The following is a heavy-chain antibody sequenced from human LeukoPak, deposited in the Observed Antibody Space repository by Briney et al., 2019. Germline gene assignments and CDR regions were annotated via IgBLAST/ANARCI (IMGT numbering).Heavy chain of an antibody. CDR1: GGSIRTYS. CDR2: ILDSGNT. V-gene: IGHV4-59*01. J-gene: IGHJ3*01. CDR3: SRNSERFGDPDAFDL. Sequence: PSETLSLTCTVSGGSIRTYSWSWIRQPPGKGLEWIGHILDSGNTNYNPSLKSRVSISVDSPKNQFSLILRSVTAAATALYYCSRNSERFGDPDAFDLWGPGTLVTVSS. D-gene: IGHD3-10*01.